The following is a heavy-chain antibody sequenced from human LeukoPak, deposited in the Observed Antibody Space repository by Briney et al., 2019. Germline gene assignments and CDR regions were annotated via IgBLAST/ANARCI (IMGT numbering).Heavy chain of an antibody. D-gene: IGHD1-1*01. J-gene: IGHJ4*02. Sequence: PGGSLRLSCAASGFTFSSYEMNWVRQAPGKGLEWVSYISSSGSTIYYADSVKGRFTISRDNAKNSLYLQMNSLRAEDTAVYYCARDMNLKVGTRLFDYWGQGTLVTVSS. V-gene: IGHV3-48*03. CDR2: ISSSGSTI. CDR1: GFTFSSYE. CDR3: ARDMNLKVGTRLFDY.